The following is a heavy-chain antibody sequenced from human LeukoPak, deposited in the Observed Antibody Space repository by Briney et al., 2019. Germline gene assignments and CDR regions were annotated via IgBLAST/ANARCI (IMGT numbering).Heavy chain of an antibody. CDR1: GFTFSSYS. J-gene: IGHJ6*03. V-gene: IGHV3-21*01. CDR3: ARAYSETYGLGYYYMDV. CDR2: ISSSSSYI. Sequence: GGSLRLSCAASGFTFSSYSMNWVRQAPGKGLEWVSSISSSSSYIYYADSVKGRFTISRDNAKNSLYLQMNSLRAEDTAVYYCARAYSETYGLGYYYMDVWGKGTTVTISS. D-gene: IGHD1-26*01.